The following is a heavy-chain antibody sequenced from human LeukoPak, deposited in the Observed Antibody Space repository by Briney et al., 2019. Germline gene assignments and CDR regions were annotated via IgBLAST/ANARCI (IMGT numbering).Heavy chain of an antibody. CDR1: GGPFTGYY. Sequence: PSETLSLTCAGSGGPFTGYYWSWLRQPPGKGVEWIGEINHSGATNSNPSLKSRVTISVDTSKNQFSLRLTSVSAADTGVYYCATPTRGGIAVTGTFGHWGQGTQVTVSS. CDR2: INHSGAT. D-gene: IGHD6-19*01. V-gene: IGHV4-34*01. J-gene: IGHJ4*02. CDR3: ATPTRGGIAVTGTFGH.